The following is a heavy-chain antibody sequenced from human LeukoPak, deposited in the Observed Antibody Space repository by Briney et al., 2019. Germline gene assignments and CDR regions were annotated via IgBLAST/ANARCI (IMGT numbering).Heavy chain of an antibody. CDR2: IYYSGST. V-gene: IGHV4-59*01. CDR1: GGSISSYY. J-gene: IGHJ6*02. Sequence: PSETLSLTCTVSGGSISSYYWSWIRQPPGKGLEWIGYIYYSGSTNYNPSLKSRVTISVDTSKNQFSLKLSSVTAADTAVYYCARAVGSGWNLKLYYYYGMDVWGQGTTVTVSS. CDR3: ARAVGSGWNLKLYYYYGMDV. D-gene: IGHD6-19*01.